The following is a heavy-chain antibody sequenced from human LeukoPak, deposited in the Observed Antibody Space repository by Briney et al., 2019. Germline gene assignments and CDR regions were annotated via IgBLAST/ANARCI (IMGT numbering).Heavy chain of an antibody. V-gene: IGHV1-18*01. CDR1: GYTFTSYG. CDR2: ISAYNGNT. Sequence: ASVKVSCKASGYTFTSYGISWVRQAPGQGLEWMGWISAYNGNTNYAQKLQGRVTMTTDTSTSTAYMELRSLRSDDTAVYYCARGNYYDSSGYYYGVYYYYYMDVWGKGTTVTVSS. D-gene: IGHD3-22*01. J-gene: IGHJ6*03. CDR3: ARGNYYDSSGYYYGVYYYYYMDV.